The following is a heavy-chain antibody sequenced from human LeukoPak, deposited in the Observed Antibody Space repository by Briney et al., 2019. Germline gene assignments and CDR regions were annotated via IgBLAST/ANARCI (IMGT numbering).Heavy chain of an antibody. Sequence: ASVKVSCKASGYTFTAYYMHWVRQAPGQGLEWMGWINPNSGGTKYAQKFQGRVTMTRDTSIGTVYMELSRLRSDDTAAYYCARDSIAARQLSYWGQGTLVTVSS. J-gene: IGHJ4*02. CDR3: ARDSIAARQLSY. CDR1: GYTFTAYY. D-gene: IGHD6-6*01. V-gene: IGHV1-2*02. CDR2: INPNSGGT.